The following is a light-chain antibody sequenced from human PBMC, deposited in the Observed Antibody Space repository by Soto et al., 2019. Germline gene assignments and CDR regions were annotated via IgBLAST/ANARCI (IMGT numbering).Light chain of an antibody. CDR3: SSYTSSGTVL. J-gene: IGLJ2*01. CDR1: SSDVGGYNY. V-gene: IGLV2-14*01. Sequence: QSALTQPASVSGSPGQSITISCIGTSSDVGGYNYVSWYQQHPGKAPKFMIYDVSTRPSGVSNRFSGSKSGNTASLTISGLQAEDEADYYCSSYTSSGTVLFGGGTKLTVL. CDR2: DVS.